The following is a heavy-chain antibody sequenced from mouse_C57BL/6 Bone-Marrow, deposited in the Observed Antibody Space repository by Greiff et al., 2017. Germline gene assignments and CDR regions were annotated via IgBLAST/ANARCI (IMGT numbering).Heavy chain of an antibody. D-gene: IGHD1-1*01. CDR2: ISDGGSYT. Sequence: EVQLQESGGGLVKPGGSLKLSCAASGFTFSSYAMSWVRQTPEKRLEWVATISDGGSYTYYPDNVKGRFTISRDNAKNNLYLQMSHLKSEDTAMYYCARGGGSSFWAMDYWGQGTSVTVSS. V-gene: IGHV5-4*01. CDR3: ARGGGSSFWAMDY. CDR1: GFTFSSYA. J-gene: IGHJ4*01.